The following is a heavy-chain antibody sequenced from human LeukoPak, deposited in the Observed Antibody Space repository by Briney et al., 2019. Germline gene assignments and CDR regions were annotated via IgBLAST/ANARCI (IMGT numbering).Heavy chain of an antibody. CDR3: ARDVYSGYFDY. V-gene: IGHV3-48*03. CDR1: GFTFSSYE. Sequence: PGGSLRLSCAASGFTFSSYEMNWVRQAPGKGLEWVSYISSSGSTIYYAGSVKGRFTISRDNAKNSLYLQMNSLRTEDTAVYYCARDVYSGYFDYWGQGTLVTVSS. D-gene: IGHD5-12*01. J-gene: IGHJ4*02. CDR2: ISSSGSTI.